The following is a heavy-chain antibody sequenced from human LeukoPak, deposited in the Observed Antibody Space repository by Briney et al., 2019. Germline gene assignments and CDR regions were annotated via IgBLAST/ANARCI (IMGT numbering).Heavy chain of an antibody. V-gene: IGHV3-9*01. J-gene: IGHJ6*02. CDR1: GFTFDDYA. D-gene: IGHD4-11*01. CDR2: ISWNSGSI. CDR3: AKDTGYSNYYYGMDV. Sequence: PGRSLRLSCAASGFTFDDYAMHWVRQAPGKGLEWVSGISWNSGSIGYADSVKGRFTISRDNAKNSLYLQMNRLRAEDTALYYCAKDTGYSNYYYGMDVWGQGTTVTVSS.